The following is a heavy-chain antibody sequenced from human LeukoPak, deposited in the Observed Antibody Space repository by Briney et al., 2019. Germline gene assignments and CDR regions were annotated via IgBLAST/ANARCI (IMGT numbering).Heavy chain of an antibody. Sequence: GGSLRLSCAASGFTFSSYWMHWARQAPGKGLVWVSRISRDGSSTSYADSVKGRFTIFRDNAKNTLYLQMSSLRAEDTAVYYCARGADVNWSYCSGGSCYSRYFDHWGQGTLVTVSS. CDR3: ARGADVNWSYCSGGSCYSRYFDH. D-gene: IGHD2-15*01. V-gene: IGHV3-74*01. J-gene: IGHJ4*02. CDR2: ISRDGSST. CDR1: GFTFSSYW.